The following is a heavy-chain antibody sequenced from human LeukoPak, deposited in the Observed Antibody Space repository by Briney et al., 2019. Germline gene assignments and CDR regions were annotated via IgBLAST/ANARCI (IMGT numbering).Heavy chain of an antibody. V-gene: IGHV1-69*05. D-gene: IGHD2-2*02. CDR3: ARGGIVVVPAAIDWFDP. J-gene: IGHJ5*02. CDR2: IIPIFGTA. CDR1: GGTFSSYA. Sequence: ASVKVSCKASGGTFSSYAISWVRQAPGQGLEWMGGIIPIFGTANYAQKFQGRVTMTRDMSTSTVYMELSSLRSEDTAVYYCARGGIVVVPAAIDWFDPWGQGTLVTVSS.